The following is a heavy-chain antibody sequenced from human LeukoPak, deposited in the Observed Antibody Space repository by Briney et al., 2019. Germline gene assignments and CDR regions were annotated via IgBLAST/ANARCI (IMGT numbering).Heavy chain of an antibody. V-gene: IGHV3-48*02. CDR3: VRDPDALDY. CDR2: IRSSGYPI. Sequence: RAGGSLRLSCAASGFTFSSFDMNWVRQAPGKGLEWVSYIRSSGYPIHYADSVKGRFTISRDNAKSSVYLQMNSLRDEDTAVYYCVRDPDALDYWGQGTLVTVSS. J-gene: IGHJ4*02. CDR1: GFTFSSFD.